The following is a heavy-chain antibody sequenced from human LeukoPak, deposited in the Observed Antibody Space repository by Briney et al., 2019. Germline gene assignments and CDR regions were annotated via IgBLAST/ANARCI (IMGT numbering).Heavy chain of an antibody. D-gene: IGHD3-10*01. CDR3: ARALWFGETFPAY. V-gene: IGHV3-7*01. J-gene: IGHJ4*02. CDR1: GFIFSNYW. Sequence: GGSLRLSCAASGFIFSNYWMAWVRQAPGEGLEWVANINKDGSDKNYVDSMKGRFTISRDNAKNSLYLQMNSLRAEDTAVYYCARALWFGETFPAYWGQGTLVTVSS. CDR2: INKDGSDK.